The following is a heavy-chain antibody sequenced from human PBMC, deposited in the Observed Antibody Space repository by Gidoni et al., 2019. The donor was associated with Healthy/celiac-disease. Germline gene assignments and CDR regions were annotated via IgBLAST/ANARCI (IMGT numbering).Heavy chain of an antibody. CDR3: ARDRMGPDY. V-gene: IGHV3-7*03. CDR1: GFTFSSYW. Sequence: EVQLVESGGGLVQPGGSLRLACAASGFTFSSYWMGWFRQAPGRGLEWVANIKQDGSEKYYVASVKGRFTISRDNAKNSLYLQMNSLRAEDTAVYYCARDRMGPDYWGQGTLVTVSS. J-gene: IGHJ4*02. CDR2: IKQDGSEK.